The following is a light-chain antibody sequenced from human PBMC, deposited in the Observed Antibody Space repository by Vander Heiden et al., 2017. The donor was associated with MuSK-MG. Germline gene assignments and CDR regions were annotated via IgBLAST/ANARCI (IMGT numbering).Light chain of an antibody. J-gene: IGKJ4*01. CDR3: GQARQSSPFT. CDR2: LAC. CDR1: QSLLHSNGNNY. V-gene: IGKV2-28*01. Sequence: DVVMTQSPLSLPVTPGEPASISCRSSQSLLHSNGNNYLDWFLQKPGQSPQLLIYLACTRYTGVPDRCIGSGLGRDFTIQISRGEQEDVGVNYCGQARQSSPFTFGGGTKVEIK.